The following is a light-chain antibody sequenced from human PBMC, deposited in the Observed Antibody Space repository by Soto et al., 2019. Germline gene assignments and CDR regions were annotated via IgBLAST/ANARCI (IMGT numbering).Light chain of an antibody. CDR3: QTWGTGIWV. Sequence: QYVLTQTPSGSASLGASVKLTCTLSSGHSSYAIAWHQQQPEKGPRYLMRLNSDGSHTKGDGIPDRFSGSSSGAERYLTISSLQSEDEADYYCQTWGTGIWVFGGGTKLTVL. J-gene: IGLJ3*02. CDR1: SGHSSYA. V-gene: IGLV4-69*01. CDR2: LNSDGSH.